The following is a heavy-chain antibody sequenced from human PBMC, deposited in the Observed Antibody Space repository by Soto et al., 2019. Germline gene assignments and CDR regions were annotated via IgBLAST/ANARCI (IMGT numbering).Heavy chain of an antibody. V-gene: IGHV1-18*01. D-gene: IGHD2-8*01. Sequence: QGQLVQSGPEAKKPGASVKVSCKASGYTFSRYGISWVRQAPEQGLEWMGWISGYNGDTKYAQKDQGRVTMTIDTSTYPAYMELRSLTYDDTAIYYCAKNGQPPYYYYGMDVWDQGPTVTVSS. J-gene: IGHJ6*02. CDR3: AKNGQPPYYYYGMDV. CDR1: GYTFSRYG. CDR2: ISGYNGDT.